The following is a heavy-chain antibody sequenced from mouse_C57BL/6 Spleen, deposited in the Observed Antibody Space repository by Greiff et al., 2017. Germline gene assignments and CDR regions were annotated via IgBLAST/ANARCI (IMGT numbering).Heavy chain of an antibody. CDR3: ARHEERASLYYGSSPLAMDY. D-gene: IGHD1-1*01. Sequence: QVQLQQSGAELVKPGASVKLSCKASGYTFTEYTIHWVKQRSGQGLEWIGWFYPGSGSIKYNEKFKDKATLTADKSSSTVYMELSRLTSEDSSVYFCARHEERASLYYGSSPLAMDYWGQGTSVTVSS. V-gene: IGHV1-62-2*01. J-gene: IGHJ4*01. CDR1: GYTFTEYT. CDR2: FYPGSGSI.